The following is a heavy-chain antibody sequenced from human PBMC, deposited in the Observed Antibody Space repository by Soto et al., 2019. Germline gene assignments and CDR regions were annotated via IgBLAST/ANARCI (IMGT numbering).Heavy chain of an antibody. CDR3: ATYSGYDRAIDY. V-gene: IGHV1-46*01. D-gene: IGHD5-12*01. CDR2: INPSGGST. J-gene: IGHJ4*02. Sequence: ASVKVSCKASGYTFTSYYMHWVRQAPGQGLEWMGIINPSGGSTSYAQKFQGRVTMTGDTSTSTVYMELSSLRSEDTAVYYCATYSGYDRAIDYWGQGTLVTVSS. CDR1: GYTFTSYY.